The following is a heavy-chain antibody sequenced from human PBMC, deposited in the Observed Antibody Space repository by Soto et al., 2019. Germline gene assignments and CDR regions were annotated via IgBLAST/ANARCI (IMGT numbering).Heavy chain of an antibody. CDR2: IYSGGST. D-gene: IGHD3-16*01. CDR1: GFTVSTKY. J-gene: IGHJ4*02. Sequence: EVQLVESGGGLVKPGGSLRLSCAASGFTVSTKYMSWVRQAPGKGLEWVSVIYSGGSTFYADSVRGRFTISRDNSKNTVNLQMNSLRAEDTAVYYCARDPWAADYWGQGTLGTVSS. V-gene: IGHV3-66*01. CDR3: ARDPWAADY.